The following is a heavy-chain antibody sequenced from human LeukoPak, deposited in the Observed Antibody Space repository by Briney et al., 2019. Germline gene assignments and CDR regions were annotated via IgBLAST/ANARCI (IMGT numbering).Heavy chain of an antibody. V-gene: IGHV4-59*08. D-gene: IGHD1-1*01. CDR2: IYYSGST. J-gene: IGHJ3*02. Sequence: PSETLSRTCTVSGGSISSHYWSWIRQPPGKGLEWIGNIYYSGSTNYNPSLKSRLTISLDTSKNQFSLKLSSVTAADTAVYYCARHTETGSNAAFDIWGQGTTVTVSS. CDR3: ARHTETGSNAAFDI. CDR1: GGSISSHY.